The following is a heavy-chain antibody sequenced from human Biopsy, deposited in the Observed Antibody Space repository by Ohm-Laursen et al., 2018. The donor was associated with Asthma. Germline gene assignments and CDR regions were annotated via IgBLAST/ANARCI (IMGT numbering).Heavy chain of an antibody. CDR3: ARKAGSCISRTCYSLDF. D-gene: IGHD2-2*01. J-gene: IGHJ4*02. CDR2: INSVFGTT. CDR1: GGTFNTYA. V-gene: IGHV1-69*01. Sequence: SSVKVSCKSLGGTFNTYAIGWVRQAPGQGLESMGGINSVFGTTTYPQKFQDRVTITADDSTSTVYMELSSLRSEDTAVYYCARKAGSCISRTCYSLDFWGQGTLVTVSS.